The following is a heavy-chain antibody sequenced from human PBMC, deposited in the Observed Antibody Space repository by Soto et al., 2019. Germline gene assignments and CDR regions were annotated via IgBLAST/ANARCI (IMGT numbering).Heavy chain of an antibody. V-gene: IGHV1-18*01. J-gene: IGHJ1*01. CDR2: ISAYNGNT. CDR1: GYTFTSYG. CDR3: ARERYCSGGSCLEYFQH. D-gene: IGHD2-15*01. Sequence: ASVKVSCKASGYTFTSYGISWVRQAPGQGLEWMGWISAYNGNTNYAQKLQGRVTMTTDTSTSTAYMELRSLRSDDTAVYYCARERYCSGGSCLEYFQHWGQRTLVTVSS.